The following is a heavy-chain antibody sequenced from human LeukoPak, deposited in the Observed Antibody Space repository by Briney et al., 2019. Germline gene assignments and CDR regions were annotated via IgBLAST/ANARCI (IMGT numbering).Heavy chain of an antibody. D-gene: IGHD3-22*01. J-gene: IGHJ5*01. CDR3: SSPPYDLRVFDS. CDR2: IYYSTTT. V-gene: IGHV4-30-4*01. CDR1: GASISSGEYY. Sequence: PLSLTSTASGASISSGEYYWSWVRQPPGKRQEWIGYIYYSTTTYYNPSLKSRVTISLDTSKNQFSLTLTSVTPADTAVYYCSSPPYDLRVFDSWGQGTQVTVSS.